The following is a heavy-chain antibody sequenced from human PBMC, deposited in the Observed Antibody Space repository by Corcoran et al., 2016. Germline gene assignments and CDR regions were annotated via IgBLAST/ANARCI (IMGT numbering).Heavy chain of an antibody. V-gene: IGHV1-69*01. CDR3: VGGGDGYNEAAFDI. Sequence: QVQLVQSGAEVKKPGSSVKVSCKASGGTFSSYAISWVRQAPGQGLEWMGGIIPIFGTANYAQKFQGRVTITADESTSTAYMELSSLRSEDTAVYYWVGGGDGYNEAAFDIWGQGTMVTVSS. CDR2: IIPIFGTA. J-gene: IGHJ3*02. D-gene: IGHD3-16*01. CDR1: GGTFSSYA.